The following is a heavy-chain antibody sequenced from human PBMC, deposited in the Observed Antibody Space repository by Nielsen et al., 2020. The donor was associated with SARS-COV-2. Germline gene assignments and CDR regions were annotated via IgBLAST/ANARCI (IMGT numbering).Heavy chain of an antibody. D-gene: IGHD1-26*01. CDR1: GFTFSSYA. CDR3: ARVGSYSDYYYYYMDV. J-gene: IGHJ6*03. CDR2: LSYDGSNK. Sequence: LTCAASGFTFSSYAMHWVRQAPGKGLEWVAVLSYDGSNKYYADSVKGRFTISRDNSKNTLYLQMNSLRAEDTAVYYCARVGSYSDYYYYYMDVWGKGTTVTVSS. V-gene: IGHV3-30-3*01.